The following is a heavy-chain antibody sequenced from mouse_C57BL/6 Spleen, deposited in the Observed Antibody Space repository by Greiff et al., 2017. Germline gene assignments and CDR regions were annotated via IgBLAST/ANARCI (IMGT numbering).Heavy chain of an antibody. J-gene: IGHJ2*01. D-gene: IGHD2-3*01. CDR2: IDPENGDT. V-gene: IGHV14-4*01. CDR1: GFNIKDDY. Sequence: VQLQQSGAELVRPGASVKLSCTASGFNIKDDYMHWVKQRPEQGLEWIGWIDPENGDTEYASKFQGKATITADTSSTTAYLQLSSLTSEDTAVYYCTRSYDGYSLGYWGQGTTLTVSS. CDR3: TRSYDGYSLGY.